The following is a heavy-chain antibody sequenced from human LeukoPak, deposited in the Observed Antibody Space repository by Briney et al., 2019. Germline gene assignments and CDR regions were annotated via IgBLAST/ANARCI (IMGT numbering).Heavy chain of an antibody. V-gene: IGHV1-69*05. CDR1: GGTFSSYA. CDR2: IIPIFGTA. CDR3: ARVKGPQYDYVWGSYRPNWFDP. D-gene: IGHD3-16*02. J-gene: IGHJ5*02. Sequence: AASVKVSYKASGGTFSSYAISWVRQAPGQGLGWMGGIIPIFGTANYAQKFQGRVTITTDESTSTAYMELSSLRSEDTAVYYCARVKGPQYDYVWGSYRPNWFDPWGQGTLVTVSS.